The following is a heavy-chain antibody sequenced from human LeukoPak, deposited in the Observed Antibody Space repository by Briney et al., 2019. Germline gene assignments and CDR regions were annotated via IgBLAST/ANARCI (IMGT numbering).Heavy chain of an antibody. Sequence: GRSLRLSCAASGFTFSSYGMHWVRQAPGKGLEWVAVISYDGSNKYYADSVKGRFTISRDNSKNTLYLQMNSLGAEDTAVYYCAKGASGWYGGAFDYWGQGTLVTVSS. V-gene: IGHV3-30*18. CDR1: GFTFSSYG. J-gene: IGHJ4*02. CDR3: AKGASGWYGGAFDY. CDR2: ISYDGSNK. D-gene: IGHD6-19*01.